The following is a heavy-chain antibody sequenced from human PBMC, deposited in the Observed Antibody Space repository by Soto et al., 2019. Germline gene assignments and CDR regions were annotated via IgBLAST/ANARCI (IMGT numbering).Heavy chain of an antibody. J-gene: IGHJ4*02. CDR3: ARRWGTYFDY. Sequence: PSETLSPTCTCSGGSLSSYYWSLIRQPPGKGLEWIGYIYYSGSTNYNPSLKSRVTISVDTSKNQFSLKLSSVTAADTAVYYCARRWGTYFDYWGQGTLVTVSS. CDR2: IYYSGST. V-gene: IGHV4-59*01. D-gene: IGHD7-27*01. CDR1: GGSLSSYY.